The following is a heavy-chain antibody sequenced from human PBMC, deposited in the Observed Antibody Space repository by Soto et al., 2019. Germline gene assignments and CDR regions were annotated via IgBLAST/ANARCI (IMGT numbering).Heavy chain of an antibody. V-gene: IGHV1-69*01. J-gene: IGHJ3*02. CDR1: GGTFSSYA. Sequence: QVQLVQSGAEVKKPGSSVKVSCKASGGTFSSYAISWVRQAPGQGLEWMGGIIPIFGTANYSQKFQGRVTITAEDTTVTAYMGLSSLRSEDTAVYYCAIVNKWKEGGGALDIWVQGTMVTVSS. CDR2: IIPIFGTA. D-gene: IGHD1-20*01. CDR3: AIVNKWKEGGGALDI.